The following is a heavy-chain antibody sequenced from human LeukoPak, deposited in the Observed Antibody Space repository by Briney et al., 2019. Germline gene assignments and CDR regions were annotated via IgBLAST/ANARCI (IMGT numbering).Heavy chain of an antibody. CDR1: GFTLGSYS. D-gene: IGHD4-11*01. Sequence: GDSLRLSCSASGFTLGSYSMTWVRQAPGKGLEWVANIRKDGSVENYVDSVKGRFTISRDNAKNTLYLQMNSLRAEDTAVYYCVRSAFLTTEFYFDYWGQGTLVTVSS. CDR3: VRSAFLTTEFYFDY. J-gene: IGHJ4*02. CDR2: IRKDGSVE. V-gene: IGHV3-7*01.